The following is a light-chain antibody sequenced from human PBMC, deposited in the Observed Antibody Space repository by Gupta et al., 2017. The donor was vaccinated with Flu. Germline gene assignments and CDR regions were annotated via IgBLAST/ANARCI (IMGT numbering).Light chain of an antibody. CDR2: QVS. V-gene: IGKV2-30*01. CDR3: MQGSRWPWA. J-gene: IGKJ1*01. CDR1: QSLVYSDGNTY. Sequence: ASISCRSSQSLVYSDGNTYLHWFQQRPGQSPRRLIYQVSHRESGVPDRFSGSGSGTDFILKISRVEAKDVGVYYCMQGSRWPWAFGQGTKVEIK.